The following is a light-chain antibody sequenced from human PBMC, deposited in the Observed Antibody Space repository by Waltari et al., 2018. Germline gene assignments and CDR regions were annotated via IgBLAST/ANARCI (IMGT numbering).Light chain of an antibody. CDR1: SGDIGNYKF. J-gene: IGLJ3*02. CDR3: SSYTTPSSWV. V-gene: IGLV2-14*01. CDR2: DVS. Sequence: QSALTQPASVSGSPGQSITISCTGTSGDIGNYKFVSWSQQEPGRAPKLIVYDVSQRHSGVSIRFPGSMSGNTASLTISGLQAEDDADYYCSSYTTPSSWVFGGGTKLTVL.